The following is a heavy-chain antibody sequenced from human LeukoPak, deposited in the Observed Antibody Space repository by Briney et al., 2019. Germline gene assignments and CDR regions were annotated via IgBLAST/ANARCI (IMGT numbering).Heavy chain of an antibody. Sequence: GESLKISCQGFGYSFDSYWIGWVRQMPGKGLEWMGIIYPGDSDTRYSPSFQGQVTISADKSISTAYLQWSSLKASDTAMYYCAREQGSGGRALDYWGQGTLVTVSS. CDR3: AREQGSGGRALDY. J-gene: IGHJ4*02. D-gene: IGHD6-19*01. CDR2: IYPGDSDT. CDR1: GYSFDSYW. V-gene: IGHV5-51*01.